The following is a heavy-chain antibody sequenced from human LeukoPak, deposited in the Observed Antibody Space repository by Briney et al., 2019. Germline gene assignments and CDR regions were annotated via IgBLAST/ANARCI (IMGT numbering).Heavy chain of an antibody. V-gene: IGHV4-59*01. CDR3: ARLQSYGNFLDDY. Sequence: SETLSLTCTVSGGSISSYYWSWIRQPPGKGLEWIGYIYYSGSTTYNPSLKSRITMSVDTSKSQFSLKLSSVTAADTAVYYCARLQSYGNFLDDYWGQGTLVTVSS. CDR2: IYYSGST. J-gene: IGHJ4*02. D-gene: IGHD4-11*01. CDR1: GGSISSYY.